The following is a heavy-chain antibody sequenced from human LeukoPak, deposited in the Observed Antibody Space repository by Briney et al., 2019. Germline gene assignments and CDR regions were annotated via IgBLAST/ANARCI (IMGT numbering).Heavy chain of an antibody. Sequence: GASVKVSCKASGYTFTSYYIHWVRQAPGQGLEWMGIINPSGGSTNYAQKFQGRVTMTRDTSTSTVYMELSSLRSEDTAVYYCARVSNYYGSGSYPLGVWGKGTTVTISS. V-gene: IGHV1-46*01. D-gene: IGHD3-10*01. J-gene: IGHJ6*04. CDR1: GYTFTSYY. CDR3: ARVSNYYGSGSYPLGV. CDR2: INPSGGST.